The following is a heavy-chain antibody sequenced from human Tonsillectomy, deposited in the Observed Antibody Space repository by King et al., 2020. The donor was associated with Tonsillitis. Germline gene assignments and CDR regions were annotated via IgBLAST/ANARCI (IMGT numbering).Heavy chain of an antibody. D-gene: IGHD3-9*01. Sequence: VQLVESGGGVVRPAGPPRLSCEVSGFLLSDLYIDWVLQAPGKGLEWVGRTNNKVSDYATEYAASVKGRLTISRDDSKNSLFLQLNSLKTEDTAVYYCVSYLSGYPNWGQGTLVTVSS. CDR3: VSYLSGYPN. CDR1: GFLLSDLY. CDR2: TNNKVSDYAT. J-gene: IGHJ1*01. V-gene: IGHV3-72*01.